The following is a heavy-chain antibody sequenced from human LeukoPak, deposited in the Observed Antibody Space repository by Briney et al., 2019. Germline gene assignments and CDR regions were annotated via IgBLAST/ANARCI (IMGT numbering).Heavy chain of an antibody. CDR3: ATLSSSRFDY. Sequence: SETLSLTCTVSGYSISSGYYWGWIRQPPGKGLEWIGSIYYSGSTYYNPSLKSRVTISVDTSKNQFSLKLSSVTAADTAVYYCATLSSSRFDYWGQGTLVTVSS. CDR2: IYYSGST. D-gene: IGHD6-6*01. CDR1: GYSISSGYY. V-gene: IGHV4-38-2*02. J-gene: IGHJ4*02.